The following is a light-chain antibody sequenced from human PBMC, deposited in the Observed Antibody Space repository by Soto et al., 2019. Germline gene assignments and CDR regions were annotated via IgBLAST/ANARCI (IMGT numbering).Light chain of an antibody. CDR1: QSVSSSY. CDR2: GAS. V-gene: IGKV3-20*01. J-gene: IGKJ1*01. Sequence: EIVLTQSPGTQSLSPGERATLSCRDSQSVSSSYLAWYQQKPGQAPRLLIYGASSRATGIPDRFSGSGSGTDFTLTISRLEPEDFAVYYCQQYGSSRWTFGQGTKVEIK. CDR3: QQYGSSRWT.